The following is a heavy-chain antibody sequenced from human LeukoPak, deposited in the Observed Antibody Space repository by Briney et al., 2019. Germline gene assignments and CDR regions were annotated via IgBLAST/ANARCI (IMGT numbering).Heavy chain of an antibody. Sequence: GGSLRLSCAADGFTFRKHWMSWVRQAMGKGLEWVSYISSSGSTIYYADSVKSRFTISRDNAKNSLYLQMNSLRAEDTAVYYCAELGITMIGGVWGKGTTVTISS. CDR1: GFTFRKHW. D-gene: IGHD3-10*02. V-gene: IGHV3-48*03. CDR2: ISSSGSTI. J-gene: IGHJ6*04. CDR3: AELGITMIGGV.